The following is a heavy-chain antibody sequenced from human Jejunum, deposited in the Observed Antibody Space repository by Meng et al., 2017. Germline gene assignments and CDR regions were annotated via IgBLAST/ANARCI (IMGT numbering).Heavy chain of an antibody. CDR1: GFPFSTYS. CDR3: ARDNDWVVWDY. J-gene: IGHJ4*01. D-gene: IGHD1-1*01. CDR2: IKPDGNTI. V-gene: IGHV3-74*01. Sequence: GGSLRLSCAASGFPFSTYSMHWVRQAPGKGLVWVSQIKPDGNTITYADSVRGRFTISSDNAKSTLYLEINSLRAEDAAVYYCARDNDWVVWDYWGRGTLVTVSS.